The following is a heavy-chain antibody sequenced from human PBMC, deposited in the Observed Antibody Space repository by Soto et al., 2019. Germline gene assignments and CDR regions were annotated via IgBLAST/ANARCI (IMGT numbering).Heavy chain of an antibody. CDR1: GYIFTNYG. J-gene: IGHJ4*02. Sequence: QIHLVQSGAEVRKPGASVNVSCNTSGYIFTNYGVSWVRQAPGEGLEVVGWISGYNGYPKYGQRFQGRVTLSTDTSTTTGYMELRNLRSDDTAVYYCARGSSGALYDYWGQGTLLTVSS. V-gene: IGHV1-18*04. CDR2: ISGYNGYP. CDR3: ARGSSGALYDY.